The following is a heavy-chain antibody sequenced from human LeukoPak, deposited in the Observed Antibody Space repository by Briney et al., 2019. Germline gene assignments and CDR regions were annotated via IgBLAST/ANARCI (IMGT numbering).Heavy chain of an antibody. D-gene: IGHD3-22*01. CDR1: GFTFSSYA. CDR2: ISGSGGST. CDR3: ARYDSSGYFPIHFDY. V-gene: IGHV3-23*01. J-gene: IGHJ4*02. Sequence: GGSLRLSCAASGFTFSSYAMSWVRQAPGKGLEWVSAISGSGGSTYYADSVKGRFTISRDNSKNTLYLQMNSLRAEDTAVYYCARYDSSGYFPIHFDYWGQGTLVTVSS.